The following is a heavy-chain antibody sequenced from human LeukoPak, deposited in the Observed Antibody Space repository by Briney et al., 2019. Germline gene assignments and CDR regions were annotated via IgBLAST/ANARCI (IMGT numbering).Heavy chain of an antibody. CDR3: ATIDFGGNFN. D-gene: IGHD4-23*01. J-gene: IGHJ4*02. CDR2: INHSGST. Sequence: SETLSLTCAVYGGSFSGYFWSWIRQPPGKGLEYIGEINHSGSTNYNPSLKSRVTISVDTSKNQFSLELSSVTAAETAVYYCATIDFGGNFNWGGGTLVTV. CDR1: GGSFSGYF. V-gene: IGHV4-34*01.